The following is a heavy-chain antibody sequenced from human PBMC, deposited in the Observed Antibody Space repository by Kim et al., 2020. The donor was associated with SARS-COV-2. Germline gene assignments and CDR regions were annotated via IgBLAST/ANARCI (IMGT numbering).Heavy chain of an antibody. D-gene: IGHD5-12*01. V-gene: IGHV3-33*01. Sequence: GGSLRLSCAASGFTFNSYGLHWVRQPPGKGLEWVAIIWHDGSNKYYADSVKGRFTISRDNSKDTLYLQMSSLRGEDTALYYCARNSGHDWRLDYWGQGTLVTVSS. J-gene: IGHJ4*02. CDR2: IWHDGSNK. CDR1: GFTFNSYG. CDR3: ARNSGHDWRLDY.